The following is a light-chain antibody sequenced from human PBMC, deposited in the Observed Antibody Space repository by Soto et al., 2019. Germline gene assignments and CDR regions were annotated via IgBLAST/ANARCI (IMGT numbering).Light chain of an antibody. CDR2: DDD. Sequence: SYELTQSPSVSVAPGQTARIPCGGNNIGSKNVHWFQQRPGQAPVLVVFDDDDRPSGIPDRFSGSNSGNTATLTISRVEAGDEADYYCQVWDSDVLHHVFGTGTKVTVL. CDR1: NIGSKN. J-gene: IGLJ1*01. CDR3: QVWDSDVLHHV. V-gene: IGLV3-21*02.